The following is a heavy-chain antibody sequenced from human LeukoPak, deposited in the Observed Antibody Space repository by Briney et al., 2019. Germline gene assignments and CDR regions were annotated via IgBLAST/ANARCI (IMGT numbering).Heavy chain of an antibody. V-gene: IGHV4-4*07. CDR2: IYTSGST. D-gene: IGHD2-2*02. Sequence: SETLFLTCTVSGGSISSYYWSWIRQPAGKGLEWIGRIYTSGSTNYNPSLKSRVTMSVDTSKNQFSLKLSSVTAADTAVYYCARDKGYCSSTSCHSYYYYGMDVWGQGTTVTVSS. CDR3: ARDKGYCSSTSCHSYYYYGMDV. J-gene: IGHJ6*02. CDR1: GGSISSYY.